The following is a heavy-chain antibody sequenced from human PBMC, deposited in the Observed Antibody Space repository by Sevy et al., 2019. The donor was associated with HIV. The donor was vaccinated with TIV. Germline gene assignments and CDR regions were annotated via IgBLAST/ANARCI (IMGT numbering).Heavy chain of an antibody. CDR1: GFTISKYS. V-gene: IGHV3-23*01. CDR3: AREGCTKPHDY. Sequence: GGSLRLSCAASGFTISKYSMSWVRQPPGKGLEWVSTLSFGCGEINYADSVKGRLTISRDNSKSSVDLQMNNLGPEDTAVYYCAREGCTKPHDYWGQGTLVTVSS. D-gene: IGHD2-8*01. J-gene: IGHJ4*02. CDR2: LSFGCGEI.